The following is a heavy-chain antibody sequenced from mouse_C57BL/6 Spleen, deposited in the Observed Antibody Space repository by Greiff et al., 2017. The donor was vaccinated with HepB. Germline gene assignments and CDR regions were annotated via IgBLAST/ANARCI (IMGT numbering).Heavy chain of an antibody. CDR3: TRHYGSSYGAMDY. V-gene: IGHV6-6*01. CDR1: GFTFSDAW. CDR2: IRNKANNHAT. D-gene: IGHD1-1*01. Sequence: EVQLVESGGGLVQPGGSMKLSCAASGFTFSDAWMDWVRQSPEKGLEWVAEIRNKANNHATYYAESVKGRFTISRDDSKSSVYLQMNSLRAEDTGIYYCTRHYGSSYGAMDYWGQGTSVTVSS. J-gene: IGHJ4*01.